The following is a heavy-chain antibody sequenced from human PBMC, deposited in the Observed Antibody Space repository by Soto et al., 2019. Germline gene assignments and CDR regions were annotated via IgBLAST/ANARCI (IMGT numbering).Heavy chain of an antibody. CDR1: GYTLTSYG. J-gene: IGHJ5*02. CDR2: INAGNGNT. V-gene: IGHV1-3*01. CDR3: ARDPWFDP. Sequence: ASVKGSCKASGYTLTSYGIHLVRQAPGQRLEWMGWINAGNGNTKYSQKFQGRVTITRDTSASTAYMELSSLRSEDTAVYYCARDPWFDPWGQGTLVTVSS.